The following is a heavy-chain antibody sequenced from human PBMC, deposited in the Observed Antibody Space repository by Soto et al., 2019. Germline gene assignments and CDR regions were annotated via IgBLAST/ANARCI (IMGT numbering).Heavy chain of an antibody. J-gene: IGHJ6*03. V-gene: IGHV3-30*18. CDR2: ISYDGSNK. D-gene: IGHD3-3*01. CDR3: AKDGTIFGVVINYYYYYYYMDV. CDR1: GFTFSSYG. Sequence: GGSLRLSCAASGFTFSSYGMHWVRQAPGKGLEWVAVISYDGSNKYYADSVKGRFTISRDNSKNTLYLQMNSLRAEDTAVYYCAKDGTIFGVVINYYYYYYYMDVWGKGTTVTVSS.